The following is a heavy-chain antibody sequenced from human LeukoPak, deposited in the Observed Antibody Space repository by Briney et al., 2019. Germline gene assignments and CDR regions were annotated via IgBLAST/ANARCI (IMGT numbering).Heavy chain of an antibody. V-gene: IGHV3-23*01. CDR3: AKSFPKEVDYDSSGYYRY. J-gene: IGHJ4*02. D-gene: IGHD3-22*01. CDR1: GFTFSSYA. Sequence: GGSLRLSWAASGFTFSSYAMSWVRQATGKGLEWVSAISGSGGSTYYADSVKGRFTISRDNSKNTMYLQMNSLRAGDTPVYYCAKSFPKEVDYDSSGYYRYWGQGTLVTVSS. CDR2: ISGSGGST.